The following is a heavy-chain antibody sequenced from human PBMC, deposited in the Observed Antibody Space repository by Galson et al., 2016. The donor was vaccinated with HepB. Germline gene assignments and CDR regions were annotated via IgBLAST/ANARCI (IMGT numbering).Heavy chain of an antibody. CDR2: ILYDGSKK. V-gene: IGHV3-33*01. Sequence: SLRLSCAASGFTFSRYGMHWVRQAPGKGLEWVAVILYDGSKKYYADSVKGRFTISRDNSKNTLYLQMNSLRAEETAVYYCARDSFTIFGVTPNWFDPWGPGTLVTVSS. J-gene: IGHJ5*02. CDR1: GFTFSRYG. CDR3: ARDSFTIFGVTPNWFDP. D-gene: IGHD3-3*01.